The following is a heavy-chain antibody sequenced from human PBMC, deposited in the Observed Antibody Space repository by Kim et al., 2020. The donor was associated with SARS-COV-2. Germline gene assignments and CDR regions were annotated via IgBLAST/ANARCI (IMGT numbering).Heavy chain of an antibody. V-gene: IGHV3-48*02. J-gene: IGHJ4*02. CDR3: AVILRMHYYDSSGHIY. Sequence: GGSLRLSCAASGFTFSSYSMNWVRQAPGKGLEWVSYISSSSSTIYYADSVKGRFTISRDNAKNSLYLQMNSLRDEDTAVYYCAVILRMHYYDSSGHIYWGQGTLVTVSS. CDR1: GFTFSSYS. CDR2: ISSSSSTI. D-gene: IGHD3-22*01.